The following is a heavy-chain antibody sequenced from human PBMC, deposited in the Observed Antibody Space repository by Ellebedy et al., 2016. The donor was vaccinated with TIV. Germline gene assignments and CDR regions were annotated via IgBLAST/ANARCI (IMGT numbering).Heavy chain of an antibody. CDR1: GGSISANSYY. CDR2: IYSIGST. CDR3: ARHVTVTGVNWYLDL. V-gene: IGHV4-39*01. Sequence: MPSETLSLTCTVSGGSISANSYYWGWIRQPPGKGLEWIGIIYSIGSTFFNPSFKSRVTASVDTSKNHFSLKLTSVTAADTAVYYCARHVTVTGVNWYLDLWGRGTLVTVSS. D-gene: IGHD4-17*01. J-gene: IGHJ2*01.